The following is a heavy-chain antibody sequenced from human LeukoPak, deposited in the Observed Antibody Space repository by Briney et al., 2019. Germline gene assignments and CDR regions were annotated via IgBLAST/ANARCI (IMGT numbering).Heavy chain of an antibody. D-gene: IGHD4/OR15-4a*01. V-gene: IGHV3-21*01. J-gene: IGHJ4*02. CDR3: ARDRGPYGGSWVGFDY. CDR2: ISSSSSYI. Sequence: PGGSLRLSCAASGFTFSSYSMNWVRQAPGKGLEWVSSISSSSSYIYYADSVKGRFTISRDNAKNSLYLQMNSLRAEDTAVYYCARDRGPYGGSWVGFDYWGQGTLVTVSS. CDR1: GFTFSSYS.